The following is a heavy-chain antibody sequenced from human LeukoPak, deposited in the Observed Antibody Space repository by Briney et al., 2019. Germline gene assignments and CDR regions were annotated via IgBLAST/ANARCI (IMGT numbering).Heavy chain of an antibody. CDR1: GLTVYTYG. V-gene: IGHV3-23*01. CDR2: ISGSGDTT. D-gene: IGHD1-14*01. CDR3: AKGHSAHGTGFDC. Sequence: GGSLRLSCAASGLTVYTYGMSWVRQAPGKGLDWVSGISGSGDTTYYADSVKGRFTISRDNSKNTLYLQMNSLGVEDTAVYYCAKGHSAHGTGFDCWGQGTLVAVSS. J-gene: IGHJ4*02.